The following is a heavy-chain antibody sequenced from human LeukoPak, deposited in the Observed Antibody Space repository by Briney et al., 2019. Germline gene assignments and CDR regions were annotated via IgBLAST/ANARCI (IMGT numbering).Heavy chain of an antibody. CDR2: IPASGST. CDR3: ARVVTGYQRPDYYYYYYMDV. J-gene: IGHJ6*03. V-gene: IGHV4-61*09. CDR1: GGSIASESYY. D-gene: IGHD2-2*01. Sequence: SETLSLTCTVSGGSIASESYYWSWIRQPAGKTLEWIGHIPASGSTNYNPSLKSRVTISIDTSKNQFSLKLSSVSAADTAVYYCARVVTGYQRPDYYYYYYMDVWGKGTTVTISS.